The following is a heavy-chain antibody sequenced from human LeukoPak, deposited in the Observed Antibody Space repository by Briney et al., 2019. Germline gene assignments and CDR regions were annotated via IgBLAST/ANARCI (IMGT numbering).Heavy chain of an antibody. D-gene: IGHD1-26*01. V-gene: IGHV3-15*01. J-gene: IGHJ6*04. CDR2: IKSKADGGTT. CDR3: TTNSGNYGVDV. Sequence: PGGSLRLSCAASGFTFGNTWMSWVRQAPGKGLEWVGRIKSKADGGTTDYAAPVNGRFSISRDDSENTLFVHMNSLTSEDTAVYYCTTNSGNYGVDVWGKGTTVTVSS. CDR1: GFTFGNTW.